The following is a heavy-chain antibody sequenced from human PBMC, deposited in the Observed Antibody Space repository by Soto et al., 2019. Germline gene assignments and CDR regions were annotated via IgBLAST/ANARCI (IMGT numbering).Heavy chain of an antibody. Sequence: QVQLVESGGGLVKPGGSLRLSCAASGFTFSDYYMSWIRQAPGKGLEWVSYISSSGSTIYYADSVKGRFTISRDNAKNSLYLQMNSLRAEDTAVYYCATQTGPADAGYGLVRMVNWDRWGQGTLVTVSS. V-gene: IGHV3-11*01. J-gene: IGHJ4*02. CDR3: ATQTGPADAGYGLVRMVNWDR. CDR1: GFTFSDYY. D-gene: IGHD5-18*01. CDR2: ISSSGSTI.